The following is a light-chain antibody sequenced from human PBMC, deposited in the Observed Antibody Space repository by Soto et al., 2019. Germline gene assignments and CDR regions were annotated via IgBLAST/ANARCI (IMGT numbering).Light chain of an antibody. CDR1: QSVSSN. CDR3: QHYNNWPPLT. V-gene: IGKV3-15*01. J-gene: IGKJ1*01. CDR2: GAS. Sequence: EIVLTQSPGTLSLSPGERATLSCRASQSVSSNLAWYQQKAGQAPRLLIYGASTRATGIPARFSGSGSGTEFTLTISSLQSEDFAVYYCQHYNNWPPLTFGQGTKVDI.